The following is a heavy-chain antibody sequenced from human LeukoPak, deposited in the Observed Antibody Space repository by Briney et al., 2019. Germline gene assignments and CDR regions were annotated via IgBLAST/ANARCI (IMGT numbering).Heavy chain of an antibody. CDR2: IYYSGST. Sequence: PSETLSLTCTVSGGSISSSSYYWGWIRQPPGKGLEWIGSIYYSGSTYYNPSLKSRVTISVGTSMNQFSLKLSSVTAADTAVYYCARQDDYDSSGYLDAFDIWGQGTMVTVSS. CDR3: ARQDDYDSSGYLDAFDI. D-gene: IGHD3-22*01. V-gene: IGHV4-39*01. CDR1: GGSISSSSYY. J-gene: IGHJ3*02.